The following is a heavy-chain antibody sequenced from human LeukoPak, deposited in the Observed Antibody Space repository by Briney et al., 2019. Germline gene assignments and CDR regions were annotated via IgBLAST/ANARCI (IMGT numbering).Heavy chain of an antibody. J-gene: IGHJ6*02. D-gene: IGHD2/OR15-2a*01. CDR3: ARQRTAPPIYEYYGMDV. Sequence: SETLSLTCTVSGGSISSYYWSWIRQPPGKGLEWIGYIYYSGTPTYNPSLRGRVTISLDTSKTHFSLRLSSVTAADTAVYYCARQRTAPPIYEYYGMDVWGQGTTVTVSS. CDR2: IYYSGTP. CDR1: GGSISSYY. V-gene: IGHV4-59*08.